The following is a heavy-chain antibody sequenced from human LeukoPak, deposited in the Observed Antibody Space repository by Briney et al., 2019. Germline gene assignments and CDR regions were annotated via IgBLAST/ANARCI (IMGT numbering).Heavy chain of an antibody. V-gene: IGHV3-21*01. Sequence: PGGSLRLSCAASGFTFSSYSINWVRQAPGKGLKWVSSISSSSSYIYYADSLKGRFTISRDNAKNSLYLQVNSLRAEDTAVYYCVRERFHGSGAPKFDFWGQGTLVTVSS. CDR1: GFTFSSYS. CDR2: ISSSSSYI. D-gene: IGHD3-10*01. CDR3: VRERFHGSGAPKFDF. J-gene: IGHJ4*02.